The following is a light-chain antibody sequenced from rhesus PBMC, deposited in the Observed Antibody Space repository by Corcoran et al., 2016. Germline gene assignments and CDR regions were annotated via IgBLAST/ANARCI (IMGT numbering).Light chain of an antibody. V-gene: IGKV1-28*01. CDR1: QGISSY. CDR3: LQHNNYPFT. J-gene: IGKJ3*01. Sequence: DIQMTPSPSSLSASVGDTVTITCRASQGISSYLNWFQQKPGKAPKLLTYAASSLESGVPSRFSGSGAGTEFTLTISSLQPEDFAAYYCLQHNNYPFTFGPGTKLDIK. CDR2: AAS.